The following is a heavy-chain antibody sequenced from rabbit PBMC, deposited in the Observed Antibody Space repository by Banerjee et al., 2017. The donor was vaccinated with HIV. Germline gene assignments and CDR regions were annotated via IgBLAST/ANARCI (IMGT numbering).Heavy chain of an antibody. Sequence: EESGGDLVKPEGSLTLTCTASGFSFSSSYWICWVRQAPGKGLEWIACIYAGSSVSTFYTSWAKGRFTISKISSTTVTLQMTSLTAADTATYFCARAGYVGYGCATWDLWGPGTLVTVS. V-gene: IGHV1S45*01. CDR2: IYAGSSVST. J-gene: IGHJ4*01. CDR1: GFSFSSSYW. D-gene: IGHD6-1*01. CDR3: ARAGYVGYGCATWDL.